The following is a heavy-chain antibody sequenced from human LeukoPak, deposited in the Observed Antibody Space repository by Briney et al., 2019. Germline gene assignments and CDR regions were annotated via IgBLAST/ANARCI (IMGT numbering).Heavy chain of an antibody. CDR2: ISYDGSNK. J-gene: IGHJ6*02. D-gene: IGHD2-2*01. CDR3: ARDQGVVVKGHYYGMDV. V-gene: IGHV3-30-3*01. CDR1: GFTFSSYA. Sequence: HPGGSLRLSCAASGFTFSSYAMHWVRQAPGKGLEWVAVISYDGSNKYYADSVKGRFTISRDNSKNTLYLQMNSLRAEDTAVYYCARDQGVVVKGHYYGMDVWGQGTTVTVSS.